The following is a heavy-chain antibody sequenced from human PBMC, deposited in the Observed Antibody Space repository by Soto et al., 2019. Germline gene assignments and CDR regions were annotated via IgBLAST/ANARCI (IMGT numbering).Heavy chain of an antibody. CDR2: ISYDGSDK. CDR3: ARRYCSGGYCYFDY. J-gene: IGHJ4*02. CDR1: GFTLSSYA. D-gene: IGHD2-15*01. V-gene: IGHV3-30-3*01. Sequence: QVQLVESGGGGVQPGRSLRVSCAASGFTLSSYAMHWVRQAPGKGLGWVAVISYDGSDKYYADSVKGRFTISRDNSKNTLFLQMNTLRPEDTAVYYCARRYCSGGYCYFDYWGQGTLVTVSS.